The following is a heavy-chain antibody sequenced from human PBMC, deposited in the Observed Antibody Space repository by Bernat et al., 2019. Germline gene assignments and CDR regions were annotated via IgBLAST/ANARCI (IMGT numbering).Heavy chain of an antibody. J-gene: IGHJ3*02. CDR3: AREKQWLEGLGSSDAFDI. V-gene: IGHV3-33*01. CDR1: GFTFSSYG. CDR2: IWYDGSNK. Sequence: QVQLVESGGGVVQPGRSLRLSCAASGFTFSSYGMHWVRQAPGKGLAGVAVIWYDGSNKYYADSVKGRFTISRDNSKNTLYLQMNSLRAEDTAVYYCAREKQWLEGLGSSDAFDIWGQGTMVTVSS. D-gene: IGHD6-19*01.